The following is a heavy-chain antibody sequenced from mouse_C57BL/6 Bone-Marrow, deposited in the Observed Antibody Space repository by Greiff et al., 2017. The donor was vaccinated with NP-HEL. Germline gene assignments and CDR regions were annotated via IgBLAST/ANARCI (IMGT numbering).Heavy chain of an antibody. V-gene: IGHV7-3*01. Sequence: EVKLMESGGGLVQPGGSLSLSCAASGFTFTDYYMSWVRQPPGKALEWLGFIRNKANGYTTEYSASVKGRFTISRDNSQSILYLQMNALRAEDSATYYCAREFYGSSYGYFDVWGTGTTVTVSS. CDR1: GFTFTDYY. CDR3: AREFYGSSYGYFDV. J-gene: IGHJ1*03. CDR2: IRNKANGYTT. D-gene: IGHD1-1*01.